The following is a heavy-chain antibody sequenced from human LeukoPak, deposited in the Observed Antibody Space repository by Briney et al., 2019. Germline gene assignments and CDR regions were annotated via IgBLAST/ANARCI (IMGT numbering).Heavy chain of an antibody. CDR3: ASTVSVVWGVIRFFDY. D-gene: IGHD3-10*01. V-gene: IGHV3-21*01. J-gene: IGHJ4*02. CDR2: ISSSSSSE. Sequence: PGGSLRLSCAASGFTFSNYIMNWVRQAPGKGLEWVSSISSSSSSEYYAGSVRGRFTISRDNAKNSLYLQMNSLTAQATAVYYCASTVSVVWGVIRFFDYWGQGTLVTVS. CDR1: GFTFSNYI.